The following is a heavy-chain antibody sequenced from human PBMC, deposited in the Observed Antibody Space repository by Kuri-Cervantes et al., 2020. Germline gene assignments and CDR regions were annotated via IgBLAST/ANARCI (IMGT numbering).Heavy chain of an antibody. Sequence: ASVKVSCKASGYTFTGYDINWVRQAPGQGLEWLGWMNPNSYDSGYAQKFQGRITMTRDTSISTAYMELSSLRSEDTAVYYCARDQYYYGSGSYSTHQHVWGKGTTVTVSS. CDR1: GYTFTGYD. V-gene: IGHV1-8*02. D-gene: IGHD3-10*01. CDR2: MNPNSYDS. J-gene: IGHJ6*04. CDR3: ARDQYYYGSGSYSTHQHV.